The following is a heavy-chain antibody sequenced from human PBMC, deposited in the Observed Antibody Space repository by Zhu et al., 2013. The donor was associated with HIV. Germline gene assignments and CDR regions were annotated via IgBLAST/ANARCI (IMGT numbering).Heavy chain of an antibody. CDR3: AKVFDALRFLEWQGAFDY. CDR1: GFTFSSYA. D-gene: IGHD3-3*01. J-gene: IGHJ4*02. Sequence: VQLLESGGGLVQPGGSLRLSCAASGFTFSSYAMSWVRQAPGKGLEWVSAISGSGGSTYYADSVKGRFTISRDNSKNTLYLQMNSLRAEDTAVYYCAKVFDALRFLEWQGAFDYWGQGTLVTVSS. V-gene: IGHV3-23*01. CDR2: ISGSGGST.